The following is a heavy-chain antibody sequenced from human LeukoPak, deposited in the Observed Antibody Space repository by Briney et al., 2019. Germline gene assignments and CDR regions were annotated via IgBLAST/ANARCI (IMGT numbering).Heavy chain of an antibody. CDR1: GGTFSSYA. CDR2: INPNSGVT. Sequence: GASVKVSCKASGGTFSSYAISWVRQAPGQGLEWMGWINPNSGVTDYAQKFQGRVTMTRDTSISTAYMEVSSLRSDDTAVYYCARDFGRAYGDKFDYWGQGTLVTVSS. D-gene: IGHD4-17*01. J-gene: IGHJ4*02. CDR3: ARDFGRAYGDKFDY. V-gene: IGHV1-2*02.